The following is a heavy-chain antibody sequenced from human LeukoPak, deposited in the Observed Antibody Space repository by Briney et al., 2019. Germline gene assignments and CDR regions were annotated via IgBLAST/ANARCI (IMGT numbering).Heavy chain of an antibody. V-gene: IGHV3-64D*06. Sequence: PGGSLRLSCSASGFTFSSYAMHWVRQAPGKGLEYVSAISSNGGSTYYADSVKGRFTISRDNSKNTLYLQMNSLRADDTAVYYCAKLGSTAWTAADYWGQGALVTVSS. CDR1: GFTFSSYA. J-gene: IGHJ4*02. CDR3: AKLGSTAWTAADY. CDR2: ISSNGGST. D-gene: IGHD2-2*01.